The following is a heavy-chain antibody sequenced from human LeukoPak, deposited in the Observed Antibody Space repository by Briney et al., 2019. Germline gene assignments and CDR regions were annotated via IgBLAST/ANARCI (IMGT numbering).Heavy chain of an antibody. CDR2: INPNSGGT. V-gene: IGHV1-2*02. D-gene: IGHD4-17*01. Sequence: PPASVKVSCKASGYTLTGYYMHWVRQAPGQGLEWMGWINPNSGGTNYAQKFQGRVTMTRDTSISTAYMELSRLRSDDTAVYYCAVTTVTTESSVYWGQGTLVTVSS. CDR1: GYTLTGYY. CDR3: AVTTVTTESSVY. J-gene: IGHJ4*02.